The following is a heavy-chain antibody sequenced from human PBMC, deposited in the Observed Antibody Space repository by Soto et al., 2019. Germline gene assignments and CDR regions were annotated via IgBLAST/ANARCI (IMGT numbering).Heavy chain of an antibody. CDR3: ASQHYYDSSGYYVVY. Sequence: SETLSLTCAVSGGSISSGGSSRSWIRQPPGKGLEWIGYIYHSGSTYYNPSLKSRVTISVDRSKNQFSLKLSSVTATDTAVYYCASQHYYDSSGYYVVYWGQGTLVTVSS. J-gene: IGHJ4*02. CDR1: GGSISSGGSS. V-gene: IGHV4-30-2*01. CDR2: IYHSGST. D-gene: IGHD3-22*01.